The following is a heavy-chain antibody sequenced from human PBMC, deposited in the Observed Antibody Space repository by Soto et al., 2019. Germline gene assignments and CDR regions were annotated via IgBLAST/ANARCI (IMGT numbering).Heavy chain of an antibody. D-gene: IGHD3-9*01. J-gene: IGHJ4*02. CDR2: INHSGST. CDR3: ASRYGPSEFDH. Sequence: SETLSLTCAVYGGSFSVYYWSWIRQPPGKGLEWIGEINHSGSTNYNPSLKSRVTISVDTSKNQFSLRLRSVTAADTAVYYCASRYGPSEFDHWGQGSLVTVSS. CDR1: GGSFSVYY. V-gene: IGHV4-34*01.